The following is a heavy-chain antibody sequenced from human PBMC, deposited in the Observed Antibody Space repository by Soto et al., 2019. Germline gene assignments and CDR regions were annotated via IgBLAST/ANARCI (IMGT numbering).Heavy chain of an antibody. V-gene: IGHV3-23*01. D-gene: IGHD3-22*01. CDR3: AKDRDSSGYYYRNY. CDR1: GFTFSSYA. Sequence: EVQLLESGGGLVQPGGSLRLSCAASGFTFSSYAMSWVRQAPGKGLEWVSAISGTGDSTYYADSVKGRFTISRDNSKHTLDLQINSLRAEDTAVYYCAKDRDSSGYYYRNYWGQGTLVTVSS. CDR2: ISGTGDST. J-gene: IGHJ4*02.